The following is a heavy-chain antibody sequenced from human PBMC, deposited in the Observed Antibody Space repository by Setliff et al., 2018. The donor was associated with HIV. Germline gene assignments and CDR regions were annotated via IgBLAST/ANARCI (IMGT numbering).Heavy chain of an antibody. CDR2: IIPIFGTT. V-gene: IGHV1-69*01. D-gene: IGHD4-4*01. CDR3: AMSMTTYPVSRAFDI. J-gene: IGHJ3*02. Sequence: KVSCKASGGTFSSYTISWVRQAPGQGLEWMGGIIPIFGTTNYAQKFQGRVTITADESTSTAYMELSSLRSEDTAVYYCAMSMTTYPVSRAFDIWGQGTMVTISS. CDR1: GGTFSSYT.